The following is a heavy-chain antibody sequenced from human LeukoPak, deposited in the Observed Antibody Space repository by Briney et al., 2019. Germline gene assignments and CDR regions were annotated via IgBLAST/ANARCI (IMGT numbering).Heavy chain of an antibody. J-gene: IGHJ3*02. CDR2: IWYDGSNK. V-gene: IGHV3-33*01. CDR1: GFTFSSYG. Sequence: PGGSLRLSCAASGFTFSSYGMHWVRPAPGNGREWVAVIWYDGSNKYYADSVKGRFTISRDNSKNTLYLQMNSLRAEDTAVYYCARGGPYCSGGSCYSEGDAFDIWGQGTMVTVSS. D-gene: IGHD2-15*01. CDR3: ARGGPYCSGGSCYSEGDAFDI.